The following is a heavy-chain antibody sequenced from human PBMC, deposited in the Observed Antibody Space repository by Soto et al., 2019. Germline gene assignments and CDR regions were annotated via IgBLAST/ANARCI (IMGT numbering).Heavy chain of an antibody. J-gene: IGHJ5*02. Sequence: ASVKVSCKASGYTFTSYYMHWVRQAPGQGLEWMGIINPSGGSTSYAQKFQGRVTITRDKSTSTVYMELSSLRSEDTAVYYCASSKYDILTGYQNNWFDPWGQGTLVTVSS. CDR2: INPSGGST. V-gene: IGHV1-46*01. CDR3: ASSKYDILTGYQNNWFDP. CDR1: GYTFTSYY. D-gene: IGHD3-9*01.